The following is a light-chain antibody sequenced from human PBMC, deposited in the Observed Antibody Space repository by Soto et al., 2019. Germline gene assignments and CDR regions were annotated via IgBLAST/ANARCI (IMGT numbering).Light chain of an antibody. CDR1: QTISSW. V-gene: IGKV1-5*01. CDR3: QQYNSYPWT. J-gene: IGKJ1*01. Sequence: DIQMTQSPSTLSGSVGDRVTITCRASQTISSWLAWYQQKPGKAPKILISDASSLESGVPSRFSGSGSGTEFTLTISSLQTDDFATYYCQQYNSYPWTFGQGTKVDIK. CDR2: DAS.